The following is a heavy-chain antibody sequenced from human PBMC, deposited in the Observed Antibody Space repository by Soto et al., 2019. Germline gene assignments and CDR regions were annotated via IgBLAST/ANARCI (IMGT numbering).Heavy chain of an antibody. J-gene: IGHJ4*02. V-gene: IGHV3-23*01. D-gene: IGHD3-3*01. CDR3: AKGYYDFWSGYIN. CDR2: ISGSGGIT. CDR1: GFTFSNYA. Sequence: EVQLLESGGGLVRPGGSLRLSCAASGFTFSNYAMSWVRQAPGKGLEWVSSISGSGGITYIADSVKGRFTISRDNSKNTLYLQMNSLRAEDTAVYYCAKGYYDFWSGYINWGQETLVTVSS.